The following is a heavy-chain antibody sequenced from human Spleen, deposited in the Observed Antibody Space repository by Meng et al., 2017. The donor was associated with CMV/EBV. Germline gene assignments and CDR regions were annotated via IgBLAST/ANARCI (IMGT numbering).Heavy chain of an antibody. CDR1: GFSLSTHGGG. CDR3: ARDSLLSAYRGFDS. D-gene: IGHD2-15*01. Sequence: QITLKESGPTVMKPTXTLTRTXTFSGFSLSTHGGGVGWIRQPPGKALEWLALIYWDDDKRYSPSLKTRVTIIKDTYKNQVVLTMTNMDPVDTATYYCARDSLLSAYRGFDSWGQGTLGTVSS. J-gene: IGHJ4*02. V-gene: IGHV2-5*02. CDR2: IYWDDDK.